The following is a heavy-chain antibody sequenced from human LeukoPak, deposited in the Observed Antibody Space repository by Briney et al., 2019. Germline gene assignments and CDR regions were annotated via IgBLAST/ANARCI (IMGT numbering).Heavy chain of an antibody. J-gene: IGHJ6*03. D-gene: IGHD1-26*01. Sequence: SETLSLTCTVSGGSISSSSYYWGWIRQPPGKGLEWIGSIYYSGSTYYNPSLKSRVTISVDTSKNQFSLKLSSVTAADTAVYYCARGTVGATLYYYYYYYMDVWGKGTTVTISS. CDR2: IYYSGST. CDR3: ARGTVGATLYYYYYYYMDV. V-gene: IGHV4-39*07. CDR1: GGSISSSSYY.